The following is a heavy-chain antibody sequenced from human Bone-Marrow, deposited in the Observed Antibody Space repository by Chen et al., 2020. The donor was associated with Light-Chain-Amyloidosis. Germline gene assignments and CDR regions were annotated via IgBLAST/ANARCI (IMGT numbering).Heavy chain of an antibody. CDR1: GFNFSEAW. V-gene: IGHV3-15*01. CDR2: IKSKTDGGAA. CDR3: SNDLDF. Sequence: EVHLVESGGGLVKPGGSLRLSCATSGFNFSEAWMTWVRQAPGKGLEWIGHIKSKTDGGAAYYAAPAKGRFIISRDDSKGTLYVQMNRLKAEDTAMYYCSNDLDFRGQGTLVAVSS. J-gene: IGHJ4*02.